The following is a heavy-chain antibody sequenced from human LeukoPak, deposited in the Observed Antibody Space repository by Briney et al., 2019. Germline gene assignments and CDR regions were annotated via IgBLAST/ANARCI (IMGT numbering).Heavy chain of an antibody. CDR3: AILAAAGTADY. D-gene: IGHD6-13*01. J-gene: IGHJ4*02. V-gene: IGHV3-48*01. Sequence: PGGSLRLSCAASGFTFSSYNMNWVRQAPGKGLEWISYISSGSSTIYYAEPVKGRFTISRDNAKNSLYLQMNSLRAEDTAFYYCAILAAAGTADYWGQGTLVTVSS. CDR2: ISSGSSTI. CDR1: GFTFSSYN.